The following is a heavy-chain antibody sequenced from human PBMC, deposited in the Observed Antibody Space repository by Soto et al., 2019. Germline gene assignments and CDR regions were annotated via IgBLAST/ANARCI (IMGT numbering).Heavy chain of an antibody. D-gene: IGHD2-15*01. Sequence: QVQLQESGPGLVKPSQTLSLTCTVSGGSISSGDYYWSWIRQPPGKGLEWIGYIYYGGSTYYNPSLKSRVTISVDTSKNQFSLKLSSVTAADTAVYYCARRCSGGSCYGVYFDYWGQGTLVTVSS. J-gene: IGHJ4*02. CDR2: IYYGGST. CDR1: GGSISSGDYY. CDR3: ARRCSGGSCYGVYFDY. V-gene: IGHV4-30-4*01.